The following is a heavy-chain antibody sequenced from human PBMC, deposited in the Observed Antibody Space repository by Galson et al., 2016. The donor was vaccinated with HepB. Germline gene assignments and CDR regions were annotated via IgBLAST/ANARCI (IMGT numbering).Heavy chain of an antibody. D-gene: IGHD6-13*01. CDR1: GGTFSSYA. CDR3: AREGNSSSWYSHFDY. J-gene: IGHJ4*02. CDR2: IIPMFGSS. Sequence: CKASGGTFSSYAISWVRQAPGQGLEWMGGIIPMFGSSNYAQKFQGRVTITADESTTTAYMELSSLRSEDTAVYYCAREGNSSSWYSHFDYWGQGTLVTVSS. V-gene: IGHV1-69*01.